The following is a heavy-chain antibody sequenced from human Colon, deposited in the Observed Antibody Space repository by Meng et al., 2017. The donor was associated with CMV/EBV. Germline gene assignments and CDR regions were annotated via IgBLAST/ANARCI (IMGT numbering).Heavy chain of an antibody. J-gene: IGHJ4*02. CDR2: ISSDSNTI. CDR3: ARGALGHCSDNSCRTAGDY. Sequence: GESLKISCAASGRDFSDYYMSWIRQAPGKGLEWISYISSDSNTIYYSDSVKGRFTVSRDNAKKSIYLHMNSLRVEDTAVYFCARGALGHCSDNSCRTAGDYWGQGTQVTVSS. CDR1: GRDFSDYY. V-gene: IGHV3-11*04. D-gene: IGHD2-2*01.